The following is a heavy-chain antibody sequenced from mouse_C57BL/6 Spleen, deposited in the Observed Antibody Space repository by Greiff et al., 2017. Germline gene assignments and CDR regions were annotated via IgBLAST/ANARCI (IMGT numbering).Heavy chain of an antibody. CDR3: ARWGDYYDDEGAALAY. Sequence: DVHLVESGPELVKPGASVKISCKASGYSFTGYYMHWVKQSPEKSLEWIGESNPSTGGTTYNQKFKAKATLTVAKSSSTAYLQLKSLTSEDSAVYYCARWGDYYDDEGAALAYCGQGTLVTVAA. V-gene: IGHV1-42*01. CDR1: GYSFTGYY. CDR2: SNPSTGGT. J-gene: IGHJ3*01. D-gene: IGHD2-4*01.